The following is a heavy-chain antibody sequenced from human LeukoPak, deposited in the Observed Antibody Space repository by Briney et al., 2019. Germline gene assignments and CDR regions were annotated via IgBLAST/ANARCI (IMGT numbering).Heavy chain of an antibody. Sequence: PGGSLRLSCAASGFTFSSYWMGWVRQAPGKGLEWVANIKQDGSEKYYVDSVKGRFTISRDNAKNSLYLQMNSLRAEDTAVYYCARDPPLGYYDSSGYYSDYWGQGTLVTVSS. CDR3: ARDPPLGYYDSSGYYSDY. CDR2: IKQDGSEK. V-gene: IGHV3-7*01. D-gene: IGHD3-22*01. J-gene: IGHJ4*02. CDR1: GFTFSSYW.